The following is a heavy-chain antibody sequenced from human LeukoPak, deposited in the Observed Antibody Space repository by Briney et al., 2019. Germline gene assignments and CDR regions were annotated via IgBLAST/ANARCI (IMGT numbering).Heavy chain of an antibody. J-gene: IGHJ1*01. CDR2: ISGSGGST. Sequence: GGSLRLSCAASGFTFSSYGMSWVRQAPGKGLEWVSAISGSGGSTYYADSVKGRFTISRDNSKNTLYVQMNSLRAEDTAVYYCARDGYGDFEYFQHWGQGTLVTVSS. D-gene: IGHD4-17*01. V-gene: IGHV3-23*01. CDR3: ARDGYGDFEYFQH. CDR1: GFTFSSYG.